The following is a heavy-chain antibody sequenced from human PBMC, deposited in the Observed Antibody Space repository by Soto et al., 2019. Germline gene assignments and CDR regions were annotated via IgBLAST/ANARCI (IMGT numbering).Heavy chain of an antibody. D-gene: IGHD1-20*01. CDR2: IDWDDDK. V-gene: IGHV2-70*04. CDR3: ARDRYNWNPSHYYGMDV. CDR1: VFSLSTSAMR. Sequence: SGPTLVNPTQTLTLTCTFSVFSLSTSAMRVSGMGQPPGKALEWLARIDWDDDKFYSTTLNTRPTISKDTSKNQVVLTMTNMDPVDTATYYCARDRYNWNPSHYYGMDVWGQGTTVTVSS. J-gene: IGHJ6*02.